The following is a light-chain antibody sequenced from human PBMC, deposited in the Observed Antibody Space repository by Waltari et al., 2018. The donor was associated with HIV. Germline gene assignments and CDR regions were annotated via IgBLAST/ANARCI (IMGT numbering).Light chain of an antibody. J-gene: IGLJ1*01. CDR1: SSNIGAGYD. Sequence: QSVLTQPPSVSGAPGQRVTISCTGSSSNIGAGYDVHWYQQLPGTTPKLLIYANTNRPSGVPDRFSGSKSATSASLAITGLQAEDEADYYCQSYDSSLSGSVFGTGTKVTVL. CDR2: ANT. V-gene: IGLV1-40*01. CDR3: QSYDSSLSGSV.